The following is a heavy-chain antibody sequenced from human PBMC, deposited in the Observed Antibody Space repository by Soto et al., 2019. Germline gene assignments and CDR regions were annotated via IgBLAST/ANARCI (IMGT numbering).Heavy chain of an antibody. CDR2: MNPNSGNT. CDR3: ARAYSSTWYEEGY. J-gene: IGHJ4*02. CDR1: GYTFISYD. Sequence: QVQLEQSGAEVKKPGATVRVSCKASGYTFISYDINWVRQATGQGLEWMGWMNPNSGNTGYAQKFQGRVTMTRNTSISTAYMELSSLRSEDTAVYYCARAYSSTWYEEGYWGQGTLVTVSS. V-gene: IGHV1-8*01. D-gene: IGHD6-13*01.